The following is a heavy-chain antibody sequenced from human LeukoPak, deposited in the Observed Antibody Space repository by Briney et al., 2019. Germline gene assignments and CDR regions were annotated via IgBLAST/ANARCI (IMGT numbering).Heavy chain of an antibody. CDR3: TTDSLVMNY. CDR1: GFTFSSAW. V-gene: IGHV3-15*01. Sequence: GGSLRLSCAASGFTFSSAWMGWVRQAPGKGLEWVGRIKSKTDGETTAYGAPVKGRFTISRDDSKNTHYLQMNSLKAEDTAVYYCTTDSLVMNYWGQGTLVTVSS. J-gene: IGHJ4*02. D-gene: IGHD2-21*01. CDR2: IKSKTDGETT.